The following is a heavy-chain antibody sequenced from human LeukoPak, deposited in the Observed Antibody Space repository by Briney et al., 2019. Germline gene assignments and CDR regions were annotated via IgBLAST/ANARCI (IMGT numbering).Heavy chain of an antibody. CDR3: AKDIFPFRDTIFGVVNAFDI. V-gene: IGHV3-43*01. CDR2: ISWDGGST. CDR1: GFTFDDYT. Sequence: PGGSLRLSCAASGFTFDDYTMHWVRQAPGKGLEWVSLISWDGGSTYYADSVQGRFTISRDNSKNSLYLQMNSLRTEDTALYYCAKDIFPFRDTIFGVVNAFDIWGQGTMVTVSS. J-gene: IGHJ3*02. D-gene: IGHD3-3*01.